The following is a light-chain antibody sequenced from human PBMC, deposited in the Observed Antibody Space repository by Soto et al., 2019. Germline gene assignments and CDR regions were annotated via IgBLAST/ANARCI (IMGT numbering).Light chain of an antibody. CDR1: SGDIGGYNY. Sequence: QSALTQPASVSGSPGQSITISCTGTSGDIGGYNYVSWFQQHPGKAPKLMISEVSNRPSGISNRFSGSKSDNTASLTLSGLQTEDEGDYYCGSFTSSNTWVFGGGTKLTVL. J-gene: IGLJ3*02. V-gene: IGLV2-14*01. CDR2: EVS. CDR3: GSFTSSNTWV.